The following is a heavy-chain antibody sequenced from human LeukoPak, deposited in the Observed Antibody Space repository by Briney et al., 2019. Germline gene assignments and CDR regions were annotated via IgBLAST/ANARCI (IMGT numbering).Heavy chain of an antibody. D-gene: IGHD2-2*01. V-gene: IGHV1-69*13. CDR1: GYTFTGYY. CDR3: ASTAILGYCSSTSCPYYYYMDV. Sequence: SVKVSCKASGYTFTGYYLHWVRQAPGQGLEWMGGIIPIFGTANYAQKFQGRVTITADESTSTAYMELSSLRSEDTAVYYCASTAILGYCSSTSCPYYYYMDVWGKGTTVTNSS. J-gene: IGHJ6*03. CDR2: IIPIFGTA.